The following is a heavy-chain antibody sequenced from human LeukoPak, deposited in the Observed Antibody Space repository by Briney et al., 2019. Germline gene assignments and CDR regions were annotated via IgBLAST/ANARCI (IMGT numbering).Heavy chain of an antibody. CDR2: ISWDGGST. CDR1: GFTFDDYT. D-gene: IGHD2-15*01. J-gene: IGHJ6*03. Sequence: GGSLRLSCAASGFTFDDYTMHWVRQAPGKGLEWVSLISWDGGSTYYADSVKGRFTISRDNSKNSLYLQMNSLRTEDTALYYCAKDGSRGYCSGGSCYAYYYYYYMDVWGKGTTVTVSS. CDR3: AKDGSRGYCSGGSCYAYYYYYYMDV. V-gene: IGHV3-43*01.